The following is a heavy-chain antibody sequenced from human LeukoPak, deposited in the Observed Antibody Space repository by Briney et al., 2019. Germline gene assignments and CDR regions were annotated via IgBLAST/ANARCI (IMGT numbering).Heavy chain of an antibody. J-gene: IGHJ4*02. D-gene: IGHD3-10*01. Sequence: GGSLRLSCAASGFTFSNYAMMWVRQAPGKRLEWVSSITGSGEGTYYADSVRGRFTISRDNSENTLYLQLNSLRADDTAVYFCVKGFVHPTYYFDYWGQGTLVTVSS. CDR2: ITGSGEGT. CDR1: GFTFSNYA. V-gene: IGHV3-23*01. CDR3: VKGFVHPTYYFDY.